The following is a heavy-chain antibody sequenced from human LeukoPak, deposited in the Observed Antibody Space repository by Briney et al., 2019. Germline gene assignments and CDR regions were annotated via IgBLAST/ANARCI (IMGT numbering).Heavy chain of an antibody. J-gene: IGHJ4*02. D-gene: IGHD2-2*01. CDR1: GGTFSSYA. CDR3: ARGSCSSTSCYAPFDY. Sequence: SVKVSCKASGGTFSSYAISWVRQAPGQGLEWMGGIIPIFGTANYAQKFQGRVTITTDESTSTAYMELSSLRSEDTAVYYCARGSCSSTSCYAPFDYWGQGTLVTVSS. CDR2: IIPIFGTA. V-gene: IGHV1-69*05.